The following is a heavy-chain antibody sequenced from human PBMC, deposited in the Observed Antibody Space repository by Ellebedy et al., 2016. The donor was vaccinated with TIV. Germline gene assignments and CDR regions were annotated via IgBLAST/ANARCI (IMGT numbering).Heavy chain of an antibody. CDR1: GFTFSFDW. J-gene: IGHJ4*02. CDR2: INKDGREK. CDR3: ASPPGVVAL. Sequence: GESLKISCAGSGFTFSFDWMSWVRQAPGKGPEWVANINKDGREKFYVDSVKGRFTISRDNAKNSLYLQMNRLRAEDTAVYYCASPPGVVALWGQGTLVTVSS. V-gene: IGHV3-7*03. D-gene: IGHD3-10*01.